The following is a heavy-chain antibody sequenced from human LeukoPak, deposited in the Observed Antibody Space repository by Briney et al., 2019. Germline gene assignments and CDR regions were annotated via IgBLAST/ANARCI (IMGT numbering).Heavy chain of an antibody. CDR3: ARGVITFDY. CDR1: GFTFNTYW. J-gene: IGHJ4*02. D-gene: IGHD3-22*01. CDR2: INSDGSST. V-gene: IGHV3-74*01. Sequence: GGSLRLSCVASGFTFNTYWMHWVRQAPGKGLVWVSRINSDGSSTSYADSVKGRFTISRDNAKNTLYLQMNSLRAEDTAVYYCARGVITFDYWGQGTLVTVSS.